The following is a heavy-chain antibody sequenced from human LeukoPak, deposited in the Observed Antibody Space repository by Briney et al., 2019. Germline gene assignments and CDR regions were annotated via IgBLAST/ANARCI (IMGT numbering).Heavy chain of an antibody. CDR3: ARGHDFWSGYLIPWFDP. J-gene: IGHJ5*02. D-gene: IGHD3-3*01. CDR1: GGSISSHY. V-gene: IGHV4-59*11. Sequence: PSETLSLTCTVSGGSISSHYWSWIRQPPGKGLEWVGYIYFSGSTNYNPSLKSRVTISVDTSKNQFSLNLSSVTAADTAVYYCARGHDFWSGYLIPWFDPWGQGTLVTVSS. CDR2: IYFSGST.